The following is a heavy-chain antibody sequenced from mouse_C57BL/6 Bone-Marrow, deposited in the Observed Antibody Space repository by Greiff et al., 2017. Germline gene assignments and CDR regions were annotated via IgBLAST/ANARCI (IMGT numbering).Heavy chain of an antibody. CDR2: ISGGGGNT. Sequence: EVKLMESGGGLVKPGGSLKLSCAASGFTFSSYTMSWVRQTPEKRLEWVATISGGGGNTYYPDSVKGRFTISRDNAKNTLYLQMSSLRSEDTALYDCASLYYYGSSYPPWFAYWGQGTLVTVSA. D-gene: IGHD1-1*01. CDR1: GFTFSSYT. V-gene: IGHV5-9*01. J-gene: IGHJ3*01. CDR3: ASLYYYGSSYPPWFAY.